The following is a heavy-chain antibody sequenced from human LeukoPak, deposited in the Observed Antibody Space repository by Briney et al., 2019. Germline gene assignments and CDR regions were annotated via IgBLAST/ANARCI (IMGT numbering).Heavy chain of an antibody. CDR3: ARDVNNYYDSRGVWFDP. V-gene: IGHV3-66*01. D-gene: IGHD3-22*01. CDR2: IYSGGST. CDR1: GFTVSSNY. Sequence: GGSLRLSCAASGFTVSSNYMSWVRQAPGKGLEWVSVIYSGGSTYYADSVKGRFTISRDNSKNTLYLQMNSLRAEDTAVYYCARDVNNYYDSRGVWFDPWGQGTLVTVSS. J-gene: IGHJ5*02.